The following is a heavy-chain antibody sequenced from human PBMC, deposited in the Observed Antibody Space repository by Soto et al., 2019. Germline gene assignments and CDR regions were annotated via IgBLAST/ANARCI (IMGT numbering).Heavy chain of an antibody. D-gene: IGHD3-22*01. Sequence: QLQLQESGPGLVKPSETLSLTCTVSGGSISSSSYYWGWIRQPPGKGLEWIGSIYYSGSTYYNPSLKSRVTISVDTSKYQFSLKLSSVTAADTAVYYCARSLPMIVVVYFDYWGQGTLVTVSS. J-gene: IGHJ4*02. CDR3: ARSLPMIVVVYFDY. CDR2: IYYSGST. V-gene: IGHV4-39*01. CDR1: GGSISSSSYY.